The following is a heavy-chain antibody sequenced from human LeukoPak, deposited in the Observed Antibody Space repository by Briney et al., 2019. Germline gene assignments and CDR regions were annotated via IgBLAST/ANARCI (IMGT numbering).Heavy chain of an antibody. Sequence: GGTLRLSCAASGFTFSSYAMSRVRQAPGKGLMWVSAISGSGGSTNYADSVKGRFTISKDNSKNTLYLQMNSLRAEDTAVYYCAKGGSSSWLYYYYYYMDVWGKGNTVTVSS. CDR2: ISGSGGST. J-gene: IGHJ6*03. CDR1: GFTFSSYA. CDR3: AKGGSSSWLYYYYYYMDV. V-gene: IGHV3-23*01. D-gene: IGHD6-13*01.